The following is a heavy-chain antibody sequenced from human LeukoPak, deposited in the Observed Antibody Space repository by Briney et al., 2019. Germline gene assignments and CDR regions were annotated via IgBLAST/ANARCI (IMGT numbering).Heavy chain of an antibody. Sequence: SVTLSLTCTVSGYSISSGYYWGWIRQPPGKGLEWIGSIYHSGSTYYNPSLKSRVTISVDTSKNQFSLKLSSVTAADTAVYYCARTGYSSGWYDDYYYYYYMDVWGKGTTVTVSS. CDR2: IYHSGST. V-gene: IGHV4-38-2*02. J-gene: IGHJ6*03. CDR3: ARTGYSSGWYDDYYYYYYMDV. CDR1: GYSISSGYY. D-gene: IGHD6-19*01.